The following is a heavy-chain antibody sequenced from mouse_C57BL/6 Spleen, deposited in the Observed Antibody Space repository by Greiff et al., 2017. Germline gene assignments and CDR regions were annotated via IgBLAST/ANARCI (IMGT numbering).Heavy chain of an antibody. CDR2: ISGGGGNT. D-gene: IGHD1-1*01. J-gene: IGHJ2*01. Sequence: EVKVEESGGGLVKPGGSLKLSCAASGFTFSSYTMSWVRQTPEKRLEWVATISGGGGNTYYPDSVKGRFTISRDNAKNTLYLQMSSLRSEDTALYYCARDPHYYGSSYIDYWGQGTTLTVSS. CDR3: ARDPHYYGSSYIDY. V-gene: IGHV5-9*01. CDR1: GFTFSSYT.